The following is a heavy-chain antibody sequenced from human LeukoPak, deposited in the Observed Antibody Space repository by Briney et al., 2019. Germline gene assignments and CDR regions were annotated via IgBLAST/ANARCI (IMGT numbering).Heavy chain of an antibody. CDR3: AREGPNDAFDI. CDR2: IKSDSGGT. CDR1: GYTFTAYY. J-gene: IGHJ3*02. V-gene: IGHV1-2*02. Sequence: ASVKVSCKSSGYTFTAYYMHWVRQAPGQGLEWMGWIKSDSGGTTYAQNFQGRVTMTRDTSISTAYMELSSLRSDETAVYYCAREGPNDAFDIWGQGTMVTV.